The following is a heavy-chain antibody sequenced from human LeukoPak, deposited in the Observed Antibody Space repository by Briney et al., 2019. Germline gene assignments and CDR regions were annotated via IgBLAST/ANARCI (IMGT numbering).Heavy chain of an antibody. CDR2: IYYSGST. Sequence: SETLSLTCTVSGGSISSYYWSWIRQPPGKGLEWIGYIYYSGSTNYNPSLKSRVTISVDTSKNQFSLKLSSVTAADTAVYYCARMRVEYSSSFGAFDIWGQGTMVSVSS. CDR1: GGSISSYY. CDR3: ARMRVEYSSSFGAFDI. V-gene: IGHV4-59*01. D-gene: IGHD6-6*01. J-gene: IGHJ3*02.